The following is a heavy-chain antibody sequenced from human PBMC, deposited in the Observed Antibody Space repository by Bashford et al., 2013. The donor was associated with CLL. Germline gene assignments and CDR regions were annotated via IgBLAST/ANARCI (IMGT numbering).Heavy chain of an antibody. Sequence: GSLRLSCAASGFTFSSYWMHWVRQAPGKGLVWVSRINSDGSSTSYADSVKGRFTISRDNAKNTLYLQMNSLRAEDTAVYYCARDYYDSSGYYRNFDYWGQGTLVTVSS. D-gene: IGHD3-22*01. CDR1: GFTFSSYW. J-gene: IGHJ4*02. V-gene: IGHV3-74*01. CDR3: ARDYYDSSGYYRNFDY. CDR2: INSDGSST.